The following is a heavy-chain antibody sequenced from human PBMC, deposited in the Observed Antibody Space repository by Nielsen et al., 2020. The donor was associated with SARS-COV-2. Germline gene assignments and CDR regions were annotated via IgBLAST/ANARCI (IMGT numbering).Heavy chain of an antibody. D-gene: IGHD2-15*01. CDR1: GFTFSSYG. CDR3: ARDGIVVVAAISYYFDY. Sequence: GESLKISCAASGFTFSSYGMHWVRQAPGKGLEWVAVIWYDGSNKYYADSVKGRFTISRDNSKNTLYLQMNSLRAEDTAVYYCARDGIVVVAAISYYFDYWGQGTLVTVSS. CDR2: IWYDGSNK. J-gene: IGHJ4*02. V-gene: IGHV3-33*01.